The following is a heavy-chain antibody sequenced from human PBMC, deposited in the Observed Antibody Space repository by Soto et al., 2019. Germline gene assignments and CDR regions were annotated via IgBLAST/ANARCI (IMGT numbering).Heavy chain of an antibody. CDR2: IYSGST. D-gene: IGHD3-10*01. J-gene: IGHJ4*02. Sequence: QLQLQESGPGLVKPSETLSLSCTVSGGSISGSSYYWGWIRQPPGKGLEWIASIYSGSTYYNPSLNSRVTISVDTSKNQFSLKLSSVTAADTAVYYCARRGSGSYSHYLGQGTLVTVSS. V-gene: IGHV4-39*01. CDR1: GGSISGSSYY. CDR3: ARRGSGSYSHY.